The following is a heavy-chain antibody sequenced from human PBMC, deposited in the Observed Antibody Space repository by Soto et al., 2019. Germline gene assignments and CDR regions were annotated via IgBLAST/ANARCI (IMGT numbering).Heavy chain of an antibody. CDR3: ARERFTMIGGVIKTAWFDP. V-gene: IGHV4-59*01. CDR1: CGSITSYY. J-gene: IGHJ5*02. Sequence: SETLSLTCSVSCGSITSYYWNWIRQAPGKGLEWIGYISNTGTSYYNPSLRSRVTISADTSKNQFSLKMTSVTAADSAVYFCARERFTMIGGVIKTAWFDPWGPGILVTVSS. D-gene: IGHD3-16*02. CDR2: ISNTGTS.